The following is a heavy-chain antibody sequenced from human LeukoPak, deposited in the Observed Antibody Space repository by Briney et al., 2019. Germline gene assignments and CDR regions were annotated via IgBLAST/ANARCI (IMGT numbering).Heavy chain of an antibody. CDR3: ARKENRENPSLDF. J-gene: IGHJ4*02. CDR2: FSISGSP. CDR1: GASISSTFYS. Sequence: SETLSLTCTVSGASISSTFYSWTWIRQPAGQGLEFIGRFSISGSPNYNPSLKSRVNISMDTSKNQFSLRLTSVTAADTAIYFCARKENRENPSLDFWGQGNLVTVSS. D-gene: IGHD2/OR15-2a*01. V-gene: IGHV4-61*02.